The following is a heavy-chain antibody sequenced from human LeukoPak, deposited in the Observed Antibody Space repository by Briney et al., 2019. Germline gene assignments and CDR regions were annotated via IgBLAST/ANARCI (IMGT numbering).Heavy chain of an antibody. CDR1: GFTFSTCP. V-gene: IGHV3-64*02. D-gene: IGHD4-17*01. J-gene: IGHJ3*02. CDR2: INSNGVKT. CDR3: ARPTTVTTISADAFDI. Sequence: GGSLRLSCVASGFTFSTCPMHWVRQTPGKGLEYVASINSNGVKTYYVDSVKGRVTISRDNSKDTVFLQMDSLRPEDMAVYYCARPTTVTTISADAFDIWGQGTMVTVSS.